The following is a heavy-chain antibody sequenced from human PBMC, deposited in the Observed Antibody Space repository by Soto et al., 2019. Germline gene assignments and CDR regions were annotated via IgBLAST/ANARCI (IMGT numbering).Heavy chain of an antibody. CDR2: ISSNGGST. Sequence: GGSLRLSCAASGFTFSSYAMHWVRQAPGKGLEYVSAISSNGGSTYYANSVKGRFTISRDNSKNTLYLQMGSLRAEDMAVYYCARAPLRATCSGGSCYPYYFDYWGQGTLVTVSS. V-gene: IGHV3-64*01. CDR3: ARAPLRATCSGGSCYPYYFDY. D-gene: IGHD2-15*01. J-gene: IGHJ4*02. CDR1: GFTFSSYA.